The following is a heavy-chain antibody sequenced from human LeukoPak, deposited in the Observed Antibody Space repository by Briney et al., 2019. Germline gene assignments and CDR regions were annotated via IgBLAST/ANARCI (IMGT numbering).Heavy chain of an antibody. J-gene: IGHJ4*02. CDR2: ISGSGANT. V-gene: IGHV3-23*01. CDR1: GFTFSSYA. D-gene: IGHD5-18*01. CDR3: AKSGEQLWSSYFDY. Sequence: GGSLRLSCAASGFTFSSYAMSWVRQAPGKGLEWVSTISGSGANTYYADSVRGRFTISRDNSKNTLYLHMNSLRAEDTAVYYCAKSGEQLWSSYFDYWGQGTLVTVSS.